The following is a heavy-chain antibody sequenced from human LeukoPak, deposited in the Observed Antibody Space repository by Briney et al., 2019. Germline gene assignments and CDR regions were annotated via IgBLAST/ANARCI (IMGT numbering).Heavy chain of an antibody. Sequence: GGSLRLSCAASGFTFSSYAMSWVRQAPGKGLEWVSAISGSGGSTYYADSVKGRFTISRDNSKNTLYLQMNSLRAEDTAVYYCAKVGEYSSSWYSAFDIWGQGTMVTVSS. CDR2: ISGSGGST. D-gene: IGHD6-13*01. J-gene: IGHJ3*02. V-gene: IGHV3-23*01. CDR3: AKVGEYSSSWYSAFDI. CDR1: GFTFSSYA.